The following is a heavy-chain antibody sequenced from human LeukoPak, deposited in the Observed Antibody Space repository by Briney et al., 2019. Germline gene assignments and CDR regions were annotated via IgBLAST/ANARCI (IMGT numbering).Heavy chain of an antibody. CDR3: VKYMNTVTTTFDY. CDR1: GFTFSTYA. Sequence: PGGSLRLSCAASGFTFSTYAMHWVRQAPGKGLEWVAVISNDATKKYYADSVKGRSTISRDNSERTLYLQMNSLRAEDTAVYYCVKYMNTVTTTFDYWGQGTLVTVSS. CDR2: ISNDATKK. J-gene: IGHJ4*02. V-gene: IGHV3-30*18. D-gene: IGHD4-17*01.